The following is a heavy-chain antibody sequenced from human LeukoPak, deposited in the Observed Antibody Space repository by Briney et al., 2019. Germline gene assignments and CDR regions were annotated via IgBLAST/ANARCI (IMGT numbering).Heavy chain of an antibody. Sequence: AGGSLRLSCAASGFTFSSYAMSWVRQAPGKGLEWVSAISGSGGSTYYADSVKGRFTISRDNARNSLYLQMNSLRVEDMAVYYCARARCGDDCFGYYFESWGQGTPVTVSS. CDR2: ISGSGGST. J-gene: IGHJ4*02. D-gene: IGHD2-21*02. CDR1: GFTFSSYA. CDR3: ARARCGDDCFGYYFES. V-gene: IGHV3-23*01.